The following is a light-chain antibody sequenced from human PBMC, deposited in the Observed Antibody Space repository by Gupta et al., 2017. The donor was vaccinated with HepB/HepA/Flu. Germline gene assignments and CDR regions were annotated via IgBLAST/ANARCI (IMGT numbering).Light chain of an antibody. V-gene: IGKV1-39*01. CDR3: QQSYSFPFT. Sequence: DIQMTQSPSSLSASVGDRVTITCRASQSIRNYLNWYQQKPGKAPKLLIYTASSLQSGVPTRFSGSGSGTDFTLTISRLQPEDFASYFCQQSYSFPFTFGQGTKLEIK. CDR2: TAS. CDR1: QSIRNY. J-gene: IGKJ2*01.